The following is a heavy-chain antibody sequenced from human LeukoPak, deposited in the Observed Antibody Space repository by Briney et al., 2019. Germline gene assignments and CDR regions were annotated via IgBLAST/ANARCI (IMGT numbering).Heavy chain of an antibody. CDR3: AKDGDFGDCSSTSCLSGGMDV. CDR1: GFTFSSYA. V-gene: IGHV3-23*01. CDR2: INGNGDNT. D-gene: IGHD2-2*01. Sequence: GGSLRLSCAASGFTFSSYAMNWVRQAPGKGLEWVSSINGNGDNTYYADSVKGRFTISRDSSKNTLYLHMNSLRADDTAVYYCAKDGDFGDCSSTSCLSGGMDVWGQGTTVSVSS. J-gene: IGHJ6*02.